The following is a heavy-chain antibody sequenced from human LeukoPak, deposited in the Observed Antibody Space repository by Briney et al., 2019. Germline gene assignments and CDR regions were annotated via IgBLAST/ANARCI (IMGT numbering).Heavy chain of an antibody. CDR3: GRDISTYSSGPDY. CDR2: IWYDGSKK. Sequence: GGSLRLSCAASGFTFSNYGMHWVRQAPGKGREWVALIWYDGSKKYDADSVKGRFTISRDNSKNTLYLQMNSLRAEDTAVYYCGRDISTYSSGPDYWGQGTLVTVSS. CDR1: GFTFSNYG. J-gene: IGHJ4*02. V-gene: IGHV3-33*01. D-gene: IGHD6-19*01.